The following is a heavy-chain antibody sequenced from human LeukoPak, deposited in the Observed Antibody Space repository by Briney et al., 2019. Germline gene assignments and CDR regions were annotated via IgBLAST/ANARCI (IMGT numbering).Heavy chain of an antibody. V-gene: IGHV4-30-2*01. CDR2: IYHSGST. D-gene: IGHD3-22*01. CDR1: GGSISSGGYS. J-gene: IGHJ4*02. CDR3: ARGRDYYDSSGYYSAPFDY. Sequence: PSETLSLTCAVSGGSISSGGYSWSWIRQPSGKGLEWIGYIYHSGSTYYNPSLKSRVTISVDRSKNQFSLKLSSVTAADTAVYYCARGRDYYDSSGYYSAPFDYWGQGTLVTVSS.